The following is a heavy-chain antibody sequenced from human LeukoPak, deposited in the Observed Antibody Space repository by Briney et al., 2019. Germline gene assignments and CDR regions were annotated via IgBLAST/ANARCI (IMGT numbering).Heavy chain of an antibody. CDR3: ARNIRFDYYDSSYAFDI. Sequence: RASVKVSCKASGGTFSSYAISWVRQAPGQGLEWMGGIIPIFGTANYAQKFQGRVTITADKSTSTAYMELSSLRSEDTAVYYCARNIRFDYYDSSYAFDIWGQGTMVTVSS. CDR1: GGTFSSYA. D-gene: IGHD3-22*01. J-gene: IGHJ3*02. V-gene: IGHV1-69*06. CDR2: IIPIFGTA.